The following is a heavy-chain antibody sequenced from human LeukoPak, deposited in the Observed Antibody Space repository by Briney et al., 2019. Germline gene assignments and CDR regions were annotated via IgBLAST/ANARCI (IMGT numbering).Heavy chain of an antibody. J-gene: IGHJ5*02. Sequence: SETLSLTCAVYGGSFSGYYWSWIRQPPGKGLEWIGEINHSGSTNYNPSLKSRVTISVDTSKNQFSLKLSSVTAADTAVYYCAGTIAVAGTQPGVESANWFDPWGQGTLVTVSS. CDR2: INHSGST. CDR1: GGSFSGYY. V-gene: IGHV4-34*01. CDR3: AGTIAVAGTQPGVESANWFDP. D-gene: IGHD6-19*01.